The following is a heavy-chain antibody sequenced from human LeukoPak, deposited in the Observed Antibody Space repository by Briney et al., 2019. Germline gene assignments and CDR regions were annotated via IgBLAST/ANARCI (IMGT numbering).Heavy chain of an antibody. D-gene: IGHD1-26*01. CDR1: GYTFTGYY. CDR3: ARVHVEWELAYYFDY. J-gene: IGHJ4*02. Sequence: ASVKVSCKATGYTFTGYYMHWVGQAPGQGLEWMGWINPNSGGTNYAQKFQGRVTMTRDTSISTAYMELSRLRSDDTAVYYCARVHVEWELAYYFDYWGQGTLVTVSS. CDR2: INPNSGGT. V-gene: IGHV1-2*02.